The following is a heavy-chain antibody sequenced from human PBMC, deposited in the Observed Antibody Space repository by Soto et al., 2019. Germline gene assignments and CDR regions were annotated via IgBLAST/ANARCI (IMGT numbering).Heavy chain of an antibody. Sequence: GESLRLSCAASGFTFRSYGMHWVRQAPGKGLEWVAVIWYDGSNKYYADSVKGRFTISRDNSKNTLYLQMNSLRAEDTAVYYCARDRWYCSSTSFYVALRAYYYYGFAVWGHWPSLSIAS. CDR2: IWYDGSNK. J-gene: IGHJ6*02. V-gene: IGHV3-33*01. CDR3: ARDRWYCSSTSFYVALRAYYYYGFAV. D-gene: IGHD2-2*01. CDR1: GFTFRSYG.